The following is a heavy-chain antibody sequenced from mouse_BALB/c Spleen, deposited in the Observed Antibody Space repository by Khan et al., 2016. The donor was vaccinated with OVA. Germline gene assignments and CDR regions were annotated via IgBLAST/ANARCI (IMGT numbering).Heavy chain of an antibody. CDR3: TRHLTGSFDY. Sequence: EVELVESGGDLVKPGGSLKLSCAASGFTFSSYSMSWVRQTPDKRLEWVATISSGGDYTYYPDNVKGRFTISRDNAKNTLYLQMSSLKSEDTAMYSCTRHLTGSFDYWGQGTMLTVSS. J-gene: IGHJ3*01. CDR1: GFTFSSYS. V-gene: IGHV5-6*01. D-gene: IGHD4-1*01. CDR2: ISSGGDYT.